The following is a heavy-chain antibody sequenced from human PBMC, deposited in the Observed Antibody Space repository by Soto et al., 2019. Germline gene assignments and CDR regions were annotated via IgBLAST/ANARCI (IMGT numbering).Heavy chain of an antibody. D-gene: IGHD3-10*01. CDR2: ISGTGYNT. CDR1: GFTFSSYA. Sequence: EVQLLESGGGLVRPGGSLRLSCAASGFTFSSYAMNWVRQAPGKGLEWVSAISGTGYNTYYADSLKGRFTISRDNSKNTLSLQMNSRRAEDTAVYYCARGRQFSHPRGGMDVWGQGPTVTVSS. V-gene: IGHV3-23*01. J-gene: IGHJ6*02. CDR3: ARGRQFSHPRGGMDV.